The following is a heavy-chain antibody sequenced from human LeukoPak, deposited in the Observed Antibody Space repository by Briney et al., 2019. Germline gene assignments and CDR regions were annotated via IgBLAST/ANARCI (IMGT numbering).Heavy chain of an antibody. J-gene: IGHJ4*02. V-gene: IGHV3-66*04. Sequence: GGSLRLSCAASGFTFSNHAMSWVRQAPGKGLEWVSVIYSGGSTYYADSVKGRFTISRDNSKNTLYLQMNSLRAEDTAVYYCAKPADTAMVMDYFDYWGQGTLVTVSS. D-gene: IGHD5-18*01. CDR2: IYSGGST. CDR1: GFTFSNHA. CDR3: AKPADTAMVMDYFDY.